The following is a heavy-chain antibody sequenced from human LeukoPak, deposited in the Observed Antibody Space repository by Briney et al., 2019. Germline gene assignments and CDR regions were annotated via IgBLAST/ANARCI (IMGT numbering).Heavy chain of an antibody. CDR3: ASGIAVGGSQYYYYYMDV. V-gene: IGHV1-18*01. J-gene: IGHJ6*03. CDR2: ISAYNGNT. D-gene: IGHD6-19*01. Sequence: ASVKVSCKASGYTFTSYGISWVRQAPGQGLEWMGWISAYNGNTNYAQKLQGRVTMTTDTSTSTAYMELRSLRSDDTAVYYCASGIAVGGSQYYYYYMDVWGKGTTVTVSS. CDR1: GYTFTSYG.